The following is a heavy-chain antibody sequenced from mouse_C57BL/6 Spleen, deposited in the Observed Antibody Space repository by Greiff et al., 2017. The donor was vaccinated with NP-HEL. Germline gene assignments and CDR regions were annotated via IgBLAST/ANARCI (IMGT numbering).Heavy chain of an antibody. V-gene: IGHV1-15*01. Sequence: VQGVESGAELVRPGASVTLSCKASGYTFTDYEMHWVKQTPVHGLEWIGAIDPETGGTAYNQKFKGKAILTADKSSSTAYMELRSLTSEDSAVYYCTRSGLLGGDAMDYWGQGTSVTVSS. J-gene: IGHJ4*01. D-gene: IGHD3-1*01. CDR2: IDPETGGT. CDR3: TRSGLLGGDAMDY. CDR1: GYTFTDYE.